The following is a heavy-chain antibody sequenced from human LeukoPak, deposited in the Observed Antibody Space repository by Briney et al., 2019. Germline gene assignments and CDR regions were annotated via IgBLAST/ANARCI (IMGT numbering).Heavy chain of an antibody. Sequence: SETLSLTCTVSGGSISSYYWSWIRQPPGKGLEWIGYIYYSGSTNYNPSLKSRVTISVETSKNEFSLKLRSVTAADTAVYYCARGSVVVVAATLRWFDPWGQGTLVTVSS. CDR3: ARGSVVVVAATLRWFDP. V-gene: IGHV4-59*12. D-gene: IGHD2-15*01. CDR1: GGSISSYY. J-gene: IGHJ5*02. CDR2: IYYSGST.